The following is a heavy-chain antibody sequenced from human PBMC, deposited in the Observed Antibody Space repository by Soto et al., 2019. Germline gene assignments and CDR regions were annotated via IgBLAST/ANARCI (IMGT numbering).Heavy chain of an antibody. D-gene: IGHD3-10*01. CDR3: ARDYYYGSGSYSPVY. CDR1: GSTFSSYG. J-gene: IGHJ4*02. Sequence: GGSLRLSCAASGSTFSSYGMHWVRQAPGKGLEWVAVIWYDGSNKYYADSVKGRFTISRDNSKNTLYLQMNSLRAEDTAVYYCARDYYYGSGSYSPVYWGQGTLVTVSS. CDR2: IWYDGSNK. V-gene: IGHV3-33*01.